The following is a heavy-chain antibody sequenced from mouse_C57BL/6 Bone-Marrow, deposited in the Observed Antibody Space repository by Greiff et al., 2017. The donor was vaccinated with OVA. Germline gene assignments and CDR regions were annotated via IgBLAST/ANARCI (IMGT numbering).Heavy chain of an antibody. J-gene: IGHJ1*03. V-gene: IGHV14-3*01. CDR1: GFTITNSY. D-gene: IGHD1-1*01. Sequence: VQLQQSVAELVRPGASVKLSCTASGFTITNSYMHWVKQRPDQGLEWIGRIHPATGNTTYAPTFQGPAPITADTSSNTAYLQLSSLTSEDTALEDCATDYHGNNDVGGRGTAVTVTA. CDR2: IHPATGNT. CDR3: ATDYHGNNDV.